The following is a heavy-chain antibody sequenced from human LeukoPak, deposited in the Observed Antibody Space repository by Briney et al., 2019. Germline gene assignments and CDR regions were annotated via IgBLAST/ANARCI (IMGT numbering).Heavy chain of an antibody. J-gene: IGHJ4*02. V-gene: IGHV3-48*01. Sequence: GGSLRLSCAASGFTFSSYSMNWVRQAPGKGLEWVSYISSSSSTIYYADSVKGRFTISRDNAKNSLYLQMNSLRAEDTAVYYCAREGDGLDYWGQGTLVTVSS. CDR2: ISSSSSTI. CDR3: AREGDGLDY. D-gene: IGHD5-24*01. CDR1: GFTFSSYS.